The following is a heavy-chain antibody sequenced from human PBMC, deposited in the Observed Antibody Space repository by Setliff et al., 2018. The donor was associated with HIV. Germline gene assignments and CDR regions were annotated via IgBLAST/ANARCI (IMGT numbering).Heavy chain of an antibody. CDR2: IYYSGRT. Sequence: PSETLSLTCTVSGGPISTYYWGGIRQPPGKGLEWIGTIYYSGRTYYNPSLKSRLTISVDTSKNQFPLKLSSVTAADTAVYYWARRDGYSYGFYFDYWGQGTLVTVSS. J-gene: IGHJ4*02. D-gene: IGHD5-18*01. CDR3: ARRDGYSYGFYFDY. V-gene: IGHV4-39*01. CDR1: GGPISTYY.